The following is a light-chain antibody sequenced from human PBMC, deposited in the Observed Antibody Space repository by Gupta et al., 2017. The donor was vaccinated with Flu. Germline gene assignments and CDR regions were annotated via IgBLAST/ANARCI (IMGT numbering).Light chain of an antibody. V-gene: IGLV3-25*02. CDR3: QSADSSGTYWV. J-gene: IGLJ3*02. Sequence: SYELTQPPSVSVPPGQTARITCSGDALPKQYAYWYQQKPGQAPVLVIYKDSERPSGIPERFSGSGSGTTVTLTISGVQAEDEADYYCQSADSSGTYWVFGGGTKLTVL. CDR1: ALPKQY. CDR2: KDS.